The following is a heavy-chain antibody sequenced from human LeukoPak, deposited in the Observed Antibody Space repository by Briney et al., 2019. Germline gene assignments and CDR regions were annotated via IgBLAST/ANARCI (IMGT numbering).Heavy chain of an antibody. V-gene: IGHV1-69*04. CDR3: ASRPYYYDSSGYQGYFDY. Sequence: SVKVSCKASGGTFSSYAISWVRQAPGQGLEWMGRIIPILGIANYAQKFQGRVTITADKSTSTAYMELSSLRSEDTAVYYCASRPYYYDSSGYQGYFDYWGQGTLVTVSS. CDR1: GGTFSSYA. J-gene: IGHJ4*02. CDR2: IIPILGIA. D-gene: IGHD3-22*01.